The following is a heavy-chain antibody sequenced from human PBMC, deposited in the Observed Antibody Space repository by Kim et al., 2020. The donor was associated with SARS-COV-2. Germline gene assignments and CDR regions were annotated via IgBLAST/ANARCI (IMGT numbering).Heavy chain of an antibody. Sequence: SETLSLTCTVSGGSIGRSSYYWGWIRQPPGKALEWIGSIYYRGGPSYNPSLKSRVTITVDTSKNQFSLKVTSLSAADTAMYYCARQGMNAVNWVDPWGQG. V-gene: IGHV4-39*01. CDR2: IYYRGGP. J-gene: IGHJ5*02. CDR1: GGSIGRSSYY. CDR3: ARQGMNAVNWVDP. D-gene: IGHD4-4*01.